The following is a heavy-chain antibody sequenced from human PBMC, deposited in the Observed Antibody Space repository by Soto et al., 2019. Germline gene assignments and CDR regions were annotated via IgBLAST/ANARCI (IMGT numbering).Heavy chain of an antibody. V-gene: IGHV4-30-4*01. CDR1: GGSISSGDYY. J-gene: IGHJ6*02. Sequence: QVQLQESGPGLVKPSQTLSLTCTVSGGSISSGDYYWSWIRQPPGKGLEGIGYIYYSGSTYYNPSLKSRVTISVDTSKNQFSLKLSSVTAADTAVYYCARAMVRGVTVDYGMDVWGQGTTVTVSS. D-gene: IGHD3-10*01. CDR3: ARAMVRGVTVDYGMDV. CDR2: IYYSGST.